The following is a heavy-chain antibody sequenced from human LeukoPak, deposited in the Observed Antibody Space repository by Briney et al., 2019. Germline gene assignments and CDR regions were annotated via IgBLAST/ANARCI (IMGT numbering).Heavy chain of an antibody. CDR3: ASSYGSGSYDWFDP. Sequence: GGSLRLSCAASGFTFSSYWMHWVRQAPGKGLVWVSRINSDGSSTSYADSVKGRFTISRDNAKNTLYLQMNSLRAEDTAVYYCASSYGSGSYDWFDPWGQGTLVTVSS. J-gene: IGHJ5*02. V-gene: IGHV3-74*01. D-gene: IGHD3-10*01. CDR1: GFTFSSYW. CDR2: INSDGSST.